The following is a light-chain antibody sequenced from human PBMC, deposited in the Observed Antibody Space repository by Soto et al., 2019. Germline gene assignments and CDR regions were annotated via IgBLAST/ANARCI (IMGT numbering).Light chain of an antibody. V-gene: IGLV1-40*01. CDR3: QSFDTSLSGPV. J-gene: IGLJ2*01. CDR2: GTT. Sequence: QSALTQPPSVSGAPGQRVTISCTGSSSNVGAAYDVNWYQQLPGTAPKLLLYGTTNRPSGVPDRFSGSRSGTSASLAITGLQAEDEADYYCQSFDTSLSGPVFGGGTKLTVL. CDR1: SSNVGAAYD.